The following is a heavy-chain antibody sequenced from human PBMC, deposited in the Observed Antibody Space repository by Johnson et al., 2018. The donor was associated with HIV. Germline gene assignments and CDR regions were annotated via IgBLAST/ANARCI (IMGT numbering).Heavy chain of an antibody. D-gene: IGHD6-6*01. J-gene: IGHJ3*02. Sequence: VQLVESGGGLIQPGGSLRLSCVASGFTVRKGLEWVAIISYDGNNKYYVDSVKGRFTISRDNAKNSLYLQMNSLRAEDTAVYYCARDGYSSSSFGAFDIWGQGTMVTVSS. CDR2: ISYDGNNK. CDR1: GFTVR. CDR3: ARDGYSSSSFGAFDI. V-gene: IGHV3-7*01.